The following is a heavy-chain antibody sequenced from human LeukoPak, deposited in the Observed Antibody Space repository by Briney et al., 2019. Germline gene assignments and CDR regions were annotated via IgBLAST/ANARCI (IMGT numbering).Heavy chain of an antibody. CDR1: GFTFSSYA. CDR3: ANQDSSGYIAQP. J-gene: IGHJ5*02. D-gene: IGHD3-22*01. CDR2: ISGSGGST. Sequence: GGSLRLSCAASGFTFSSYAMSWVRQAPGKGLEWASAISGSGGSTYYADSVKGRFTISRDNSKNTLYLQMNSLRAEDTAVYYCANQDSSGYIAQPWGQGTLVTVSS. V-gene: IGHV3-23*01.